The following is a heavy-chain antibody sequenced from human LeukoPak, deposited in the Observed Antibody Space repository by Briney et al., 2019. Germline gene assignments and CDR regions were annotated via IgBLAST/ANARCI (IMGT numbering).Heavy chain of an antibody. CDR3: ARRGSMVRGVITLGY. J-gene: IGHJ4*02. CDR1: GYTFTSYD. Sequence: ASVKVSCKASGYTFTSYDINWVRQATGQGLESMGWMNPNSGNTGYAQKFQGRVTMTRNTSISTAYMELSSLRSEDTAVYYCARRGSMVRGVITLGYWGQGTLVTVSS. D-gene: IGHD3-10*01. CDR2: MNPNSGNT. V-gene: IGHV1-8*01.